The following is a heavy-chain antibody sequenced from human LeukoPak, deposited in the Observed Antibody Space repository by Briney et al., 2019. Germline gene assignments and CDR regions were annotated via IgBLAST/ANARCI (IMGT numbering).Heavy chain of an antibody. CDR2: INPSGGST. J-gene: IGHJ6*03. V-gene: IGHV1-46*01. CDR1: GYTFTSYY. CDR3: AGGNWNLDPAGGHYMDV. Sequence: ASVKVSCKASGYTFTSYYMHWVRQAPGQGLEWMGIINPSGGSTSYAQKFQGRVTMTRDTSTSTVYMELSSLRSEDTAVYYCAGGNWNLDPAGGHYMDVWGKGTTVTVSS. D-gene: IGHD1-7*01.